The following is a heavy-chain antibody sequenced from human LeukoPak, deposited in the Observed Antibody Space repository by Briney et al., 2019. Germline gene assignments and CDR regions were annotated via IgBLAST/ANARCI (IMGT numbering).Heavy chain of an antibody. V-gene: IGHV3-66*01. CDR3: ARDARFLYYFDY. CDR2: IYSGGST. Sequence: GGSLRLSCAASGFTVSSNYMSWVRQAPGRGLEWVSVIYSGGSTYYADSVKGRFTISRDNAKNSLFLHMNSLRAEDTAVYYCARDARFLYYFDYWGQGTLVTVSS. CDR1: GFTVSSNY. J-gene: IGHJ4*02. D-gene: IGHD3-10*01.